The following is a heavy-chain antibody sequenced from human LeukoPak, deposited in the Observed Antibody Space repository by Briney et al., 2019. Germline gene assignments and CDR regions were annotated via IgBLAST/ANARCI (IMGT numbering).Heavy chain of an antibody. CDR3: AKIEVVVVAATPYLPWHHGY. CDR2: ISGSGGST. J-gene: IGHJ4*02. CDR1: GFTFSSYA. D-gene: IGHD2-15*01. V-gene: IGHV3-23*01. Sequence: PGGSLRLSCAASGFTFSSYAMSWVRQAPGKGLEWVSAISGSGGSTYYADSVKGGFTISRDNSKNTLYLQMNSLRAEDTAVYYCAKIEVVVVAATPYLPWHHGYWGQGTLVTVSS.